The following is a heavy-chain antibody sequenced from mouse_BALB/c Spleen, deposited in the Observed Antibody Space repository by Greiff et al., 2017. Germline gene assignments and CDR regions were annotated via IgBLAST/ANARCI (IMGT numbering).Heavy chain of an antibody. CDR3: ARPDGYYGYFDV. V-gene: IGHV5-9-3*01. Sequence: EVKLVESGGGLVKPGGSLKLSCAASGFTFSSYAMSWVRQTPEKRLEWVATISSGGSYTYYPDSVKGRFTISRDNAKNTLYLQMSSLKSEDTAMYYCARPDGYYGYFDVRGAGTTVTVSS. CDR2: ISSGGSYT. J-gene: IGHJ1*01. CDR1: GFTFSSYA. D-gene: IGHD2-3*01.